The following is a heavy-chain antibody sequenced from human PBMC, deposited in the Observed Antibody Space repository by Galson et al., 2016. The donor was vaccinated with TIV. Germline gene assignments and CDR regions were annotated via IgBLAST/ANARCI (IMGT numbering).Heavy chain of an antibody. CDR1: GLSFSGHG. J-gene: IGHJ3*02. CDR3: AKDQGQVGNYFGHAFDI. D-gene: IGHD1-7*01. CDR2: IENDGSNK. V-gene: IGHV3-30*02. Sequence: SLRLSCAASGLSFSGHGMHWVRKAPGKGLEWVAFIENDGSNKYYRDSMKGRFTVSRDNSKNTLYLHMNSLRPEDKAIYYCAKDQGQVGNYFGHAFDIWGQGTMVTVSS.